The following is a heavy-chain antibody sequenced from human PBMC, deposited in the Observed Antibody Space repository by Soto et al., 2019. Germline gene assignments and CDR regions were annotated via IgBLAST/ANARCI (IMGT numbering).Heavy chain of an antibody. Sequence: GGSLRLSCAASGFTFSSYSMKWVRQAPGKGLEWVSYISSSSSTIYYADSVKGRFTISRDNAKNSLYLQMNSLRAEDTAVYYCARDRVVVVAATVYDAYYMDVWGKGTTVTVSS. CDR2: ISSSSSTI. CDR3: ARDRVVVVAATVYDAYYMDV. CDR1: GFTFSSYS. V-gene: IGHV3-48*01. D-gene: IGHD2-15*01. J-gene: IGHJ6*03.